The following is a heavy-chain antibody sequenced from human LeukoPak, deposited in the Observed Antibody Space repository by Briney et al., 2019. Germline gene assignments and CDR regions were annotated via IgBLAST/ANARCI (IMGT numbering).Heavy chain of an antibody. D-gene: IGHD1-26*01. J-gene: IGHJ5*02. CDR3: AGSSHQRNWFDP. Sequence: ASVKVSCKASGYTFTSDYMNWVRQAPGKGLEWMGIVHSSGGVIRYAQEFQDRVTVTRDTSTSTIYLELSSLRSEDTAVYYCAGSSHQRNWFDPWGQGTLVIVSS. V-gene: IGHV1-46*01. CDR1: GYTFTSDY. CDR2: VHSSGGVI.